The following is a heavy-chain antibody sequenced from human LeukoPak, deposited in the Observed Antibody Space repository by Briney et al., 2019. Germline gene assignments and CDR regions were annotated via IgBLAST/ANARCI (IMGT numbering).Heavy chain of an antibody. CDR2: ISYDGSNK. D-gene: IGHD1-14*01. CDR1: GFTFSSYA. CDR3: ARFNPGGFDI. V-gene: IGHV3-30*04. J-gene: IGHJ3*02. Sequence: PLRLSCAASGFTFSSYAMHWVRQAPGKGLEWVAVISYDGSNKYYADSVKGRFTISRDNSKNTLYLQMNSLRAEDTAVYYCARFNPGGFDIWGQGTMVSVSS.